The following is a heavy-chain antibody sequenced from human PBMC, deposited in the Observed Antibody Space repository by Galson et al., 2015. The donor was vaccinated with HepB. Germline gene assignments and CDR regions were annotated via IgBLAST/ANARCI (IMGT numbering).Heavy chain of an antibody. J-gene: IGHJ4*02. CDR2: IYYSGST. D-gene: IGHD6-19*01. V-gene: IGHV4-59*01. CDR1: GGSISSYY. CDR3: ARVGGGLALDY. Sequence: ETLSLTCTVSGGSISSYYWSWIRQPPGKGLEWIGYIYYSGSTNYNPSLKSRVTISVDTSKNQFSLKLSSVTAADTAVYYCARVGGGLALDYWGQGTLVTVSS.